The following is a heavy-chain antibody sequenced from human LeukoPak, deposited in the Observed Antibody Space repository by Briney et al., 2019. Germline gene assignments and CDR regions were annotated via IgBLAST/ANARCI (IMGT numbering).Heavy chain of an antibody. V-gene: IGHV3-66*01. CDR2: IYNDGSS. D-gene: IGHD3-16*01. Sequence: GGSLRLSCAASGFTVSRNYMSWVRQAPGKGLEWVSVIYNDGSSYYADSVKGRFTISRDNSKNTLYLQMNSLRAEDTAVYYCARDRPFGGVLDFDYWGQETLVTVSS. CDR1: GFTVSRNY. CDR3: ARDRPFGGVLDFDY. J-gene: IGHJ4*02.